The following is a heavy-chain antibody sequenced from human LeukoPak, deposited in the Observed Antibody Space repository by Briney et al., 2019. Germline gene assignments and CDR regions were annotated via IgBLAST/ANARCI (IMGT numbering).Heavy chain of an antibody. J-gene: IGHJ3*01. V-gene: IGHV3-23*01. CDR1: GFTFSVFA. Sequence: RGLSLSLSCAVSGFTFSVFATSCVPGAPGGGLEWVSLISYSGAKSYYTDTMRGRFTTSRANSEDTLFLQMNRLRAEDKAIYYCARDMQLSTWGLGTMVSVSS. CDR2: ISYSGAKS. D-gene: IGHD3-16*02. CDR3: ARDMQLST.